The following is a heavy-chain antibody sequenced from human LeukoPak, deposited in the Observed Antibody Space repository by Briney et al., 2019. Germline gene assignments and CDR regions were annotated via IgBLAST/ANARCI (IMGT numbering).Heavy chain of an antibody. CDR1: GGSISSDAYD. J-gene: IGHJ5*02. Sequence: SQTLSLTCTVSGGSISSDAYDWSRIRQHPGKGLEWIGYIYYSGTTYYNPSVKSRVTISLDTSKNQFSLKLSSVTAADTAVYYCARRSLGHGSGTYYNSWFDPWGQGTLVTVSS. CDR3: ARRSLGHGSGTYYNSWFDP. CDR2: IYYSGTT. D-gene: IGHD3-10*01. V-gene: IGHV4-31*03.